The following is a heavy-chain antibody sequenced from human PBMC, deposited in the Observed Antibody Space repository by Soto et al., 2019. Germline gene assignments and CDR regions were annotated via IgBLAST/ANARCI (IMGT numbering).Heavy chain of an antibody. CDR3: ARTGTTGFSYYYYMDV. D-gene: IGHD1-7*01. CDR2: IYYSGGT. J-gene: IGHJ6*03. CDR1: GGSISSYY. Sequence: PSETLSLTCTVSGGSISSYYWSWIRQPPGKGLEWIGYIYYSGGTNYNPSLKSRVTISVDTSKDQFSLKLSSVTAAGTAVYYCARTGTTGFSYYYYMDVWGKGTTVTVSS. V-gene: IGHV4-59*01.